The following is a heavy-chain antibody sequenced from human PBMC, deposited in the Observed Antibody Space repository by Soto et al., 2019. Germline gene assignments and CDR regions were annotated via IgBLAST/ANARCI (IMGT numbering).Heavy chain of an antibody. CDR2: IYYSGST. D-gene: IGHD2-15*01. CDR3: ARGGYCSGGSCYLGPVGY. Sequence: QVQLQESGPGLVKPSQTLSLTCTVSGGSISSGGYYWSWIRQHPGKGLEWIGYIYYSGSTYYNQSLKSRVTRSVDTSNQQSSQRLSSVSAADTAVYYCARGGYCSGGSCYLGPVGYWGQGTLVTVSS. J-gene: IGHJ4*02. V-gene: IGHV4-31*03. CDR1: GGSISSGGYY.